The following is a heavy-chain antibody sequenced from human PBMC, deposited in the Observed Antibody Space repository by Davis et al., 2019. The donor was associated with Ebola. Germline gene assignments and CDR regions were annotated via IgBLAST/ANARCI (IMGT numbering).Heavy chain of an antibody. J-gene: IGHJ4*02. CDR3: ARTVGAGSYFDY. CDR2: INHSGWT. CDR1: GESISGYY. Sequence: MPSETLSLTCAVYGESISGYYWTWIRQPPGKGLEWIGEINHSGWTNHNPSLKSRVTISVDTSKNQFSLKLSSVTAADTAVYYCARTVGAGSYFDYWGQGTLVTVSS. D-gene: IGHD1-26*01. V-gene: IGHV4-34*01.